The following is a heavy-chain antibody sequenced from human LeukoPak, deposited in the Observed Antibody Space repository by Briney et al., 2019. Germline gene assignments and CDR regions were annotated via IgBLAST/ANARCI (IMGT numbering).Heavy chain of an antibody. V-gene: IGHV1-2*02. Sequence: ASVKVSCKASGYTFTGYYMHWVRQAPGQGLEWMGWINPNSGGTNYAQKFQGRVTMTRDTSISTAYMELSRLRSDDTAVYYCARVRGFYHGSGSPYYYYGMDVWGQGTTVTVSS. CDR2: INPNSGGT. CDR3: ARVRGFYHGSGSPYYYYGMDV. D-gene: IGHD3-10*01. CDR1: GYTFTGYY. J-gene: IGHJ6*02.